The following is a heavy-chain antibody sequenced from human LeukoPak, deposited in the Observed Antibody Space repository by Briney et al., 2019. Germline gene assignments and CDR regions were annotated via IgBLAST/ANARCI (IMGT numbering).Heavy chain of an antibody. V-gene: IGHV3-30*03. CDR2: ISYDGSTK. CDR1: GFSCSTYA. J-gene: IGHJ4*02. CDR3: ARDGYDSSGYYYEFGADY. Sequence: PGRSLRLSCSASGFSCSTYAIHWVRQAPGKGLEWVAVISYDGSTKYYADSVKGRFTISRDNSKNTLYLQMNSLRAEDTAVYYCARDGYDSSGYYYEFGADYWGQGTLVTVSS. D-gene: IGHD3-22*01.